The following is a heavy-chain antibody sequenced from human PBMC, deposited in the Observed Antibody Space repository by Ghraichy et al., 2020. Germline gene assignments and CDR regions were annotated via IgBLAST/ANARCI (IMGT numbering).Heavy chain of an antibody. CDR2: ISGSGGVT. V-gene: IGHV3-23*01. Sequence: LEWVSGISGSGGVTYYADSVKGRFTISRDNSKNTLYLKMNSLRAEDTAVYHCAKEGDFWSNYYIDYWGQGILV. D-gene: IGHD3-3*01. J-gene: IGHJ4*02. CDR3: AKEGDFWSNYYIDY.